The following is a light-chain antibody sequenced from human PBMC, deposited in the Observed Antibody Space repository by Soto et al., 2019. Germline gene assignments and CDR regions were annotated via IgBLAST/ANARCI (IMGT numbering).Light chain of an antibody. V-gene: IGKV3-20*01. CDR2: AAS. Sequence: EIVLTQSPGTLSFSPGERATLSCRASQSVSSYYLAWYQQKPGQAPRLLIYAASSRATGIPDRFSGGGSGKEFTLTISRLEPEDFAVYYCKQCGSSQWTFGRGTKVDIX. CDR3: KQCGSSQWT. CDR1: QSVSSYY. J-gene: IGKJ1*01.